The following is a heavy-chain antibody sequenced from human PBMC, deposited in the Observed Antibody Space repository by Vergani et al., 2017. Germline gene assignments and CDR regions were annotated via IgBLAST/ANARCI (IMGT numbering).Heavy chain of an antibody. Sequence: EVLLLESGGRLVQPGGSLRLSCAASGFTFSTYGMTWVRQAPGKGLEWVSAVTGSGDTTYYADSVKGRFTISRDNSKKTLDLQMNSLRTEDSAVYYCAKAGSVASESLQYNFYMDVWGKGTTVTVS. CDR3: AKAGSVASESLQYNFYMDV. CDR2: VTGSGDTT. CDR1: GFTFSTYG. D-gene: IGHD5-24*01. J-gene: IGHJ6*03. V-gene: IGHV3-23*01.